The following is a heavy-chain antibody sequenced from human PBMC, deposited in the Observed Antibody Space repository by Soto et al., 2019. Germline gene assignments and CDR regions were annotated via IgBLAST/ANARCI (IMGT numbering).Heavy chain of an antibody. CDR1: GGSISSYY. CDR2: IYYSGST. CDR3: ARVGNPSDVVAATLIYYYYYMDV. V-gene: IGHV4-59*01. J-gene: IGHJ6*03. Sequence: SQTLSLTCTVSGGSISSYYWSWIQQPPGKGLEWIGYIYYSGSTNYNPSLKSRVTISVDTSKNQFSLKLSSVTAADTAVYYCARVGNPSDVVAATLIYYYYYMDVWGKGTTVTVSS. D-gene: IGHD2-15*01.